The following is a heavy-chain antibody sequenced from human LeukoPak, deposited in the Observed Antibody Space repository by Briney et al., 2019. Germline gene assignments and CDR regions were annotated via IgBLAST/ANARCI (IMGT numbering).Heavy chain of an antibody. CDR3: ARDGVYSGYDYYFDY. V-gene: IGHV4-61*01. CDR1: GGSFSDDTYY. D-gene: IGHD5-12*01. CDR2: TYYSGST. J-gene: IGHJ4*02. Sequence: SETLSLICTVSGGSFSDDTYYWGWIRQPPGKGLEWIGYTYYSGSTNYNPSLKSRVTISVDTSKNQFSLKLSSVTAADTAVYYCARDGVYSGYDYYFDYWGQGTLVTVSS.